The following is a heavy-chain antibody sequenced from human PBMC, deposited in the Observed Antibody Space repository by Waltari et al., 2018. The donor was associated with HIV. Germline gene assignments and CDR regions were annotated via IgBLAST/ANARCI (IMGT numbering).Heavy chain of an antibody. Sequence: QGQLVQSGAEAKQSGASVRISCKASGYPITNYDINWLRQATGQGLEGMGWMNPSTGNAGYAHNFQGRVTMTRDIPINTAYMELSGLTSHDTAVYYCSTSRPGAMFGDAWGQGTLVTVSS. J-gene: IGHJ5*02. CDR2: MNPSTGNA. CDR3: STSRPGAMFGDA. D-gene: IGHD3-3*01. CDR1: GYPITNYD. V-gene: IGHV1-8*01.